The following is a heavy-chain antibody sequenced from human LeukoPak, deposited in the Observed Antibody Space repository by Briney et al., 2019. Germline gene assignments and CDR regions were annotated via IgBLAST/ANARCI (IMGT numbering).Heavy chain of an antibody. J-gene: IGHJ3*02. D-gene: IGHD2-2*01. CDR1: GFTFSSYA. CDR2: IKQDGSEK. CDR3: ARDMSSYDPPLFAFDI. V-gene: IGHV3-7*01. Sequence: GGSLRLSCAASGFTFSSYAMHWVRQAPGKGLEWVANIKQDGSEKYYVDSVKGRFTISRDNAKNSLYLQMNSLRAEDTAVYYCARDMSSYDPPLFAFDIWGQGTMVTVSS.